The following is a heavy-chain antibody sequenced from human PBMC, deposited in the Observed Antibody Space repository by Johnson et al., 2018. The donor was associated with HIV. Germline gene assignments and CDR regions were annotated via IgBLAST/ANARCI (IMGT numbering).Heavy chain of an antibody. CDR2: ISYDGSDK. J-gene: IGHJ3*02. CDR3: ARAKYGGAFDI. V-gene: IGHV3-30*12. D-gene: IGHD3-16*01. CDR1: TFSSYG. Sequence: TFSSYGMNWVRQAPGKGLEWVAVISYDGSDKYYADSVKGRFTISRDNSKNALFLQMNSMRAEDTAVYYCARAKYGGAFDIWGQGTMVTVSS.